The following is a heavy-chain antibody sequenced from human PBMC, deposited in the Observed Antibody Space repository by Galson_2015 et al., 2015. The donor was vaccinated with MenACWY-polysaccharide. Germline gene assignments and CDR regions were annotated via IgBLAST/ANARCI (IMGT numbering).Heavy chain of an antibody. CDR2: IQYDGSIK. Sequence: SLRPSCAASGFTFRGSGMHWVRQAPGKGLEWVALIQYDGSIKVYADSVKGRFTISRDNSKNTLFLEMNSLRAEDTAVYFCAREGSRIVFHAFDIWGQGTMVTVSS. CDR1: GFTFRGSG. CDR3: AREGSRIVFHAFDI. J-gene: IGHJ3*02. D-gene: IGHD6-13*01. V-gene: IGHV3-33*05.